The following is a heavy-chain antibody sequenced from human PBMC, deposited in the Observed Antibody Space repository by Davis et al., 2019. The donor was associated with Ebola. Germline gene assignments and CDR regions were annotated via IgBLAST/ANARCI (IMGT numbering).Heavy chain of an antibody. CDR2: ISGSGGST. CDR1: GFTFSTYA. J-gene: IGHJ4*02. V-gene: IGHV3-23*01. D-gene: IGHD6-6*01. Sequence: PGGSLRPSCAVSGFTFSTYAMSWVRQPPGKGLEWVSPISGSGGSTYYADSVKGRFTISRDNSKNTLYLQMNSLRAEDTAVYYCAKRYSSSAWYFDYWGQGTLVTVSS. CDR3: AKRYSSSAWYFDY.